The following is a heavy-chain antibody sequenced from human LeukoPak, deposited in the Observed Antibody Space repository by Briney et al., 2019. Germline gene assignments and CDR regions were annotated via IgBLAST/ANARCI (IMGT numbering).Heavy chain of an antibody. Sequence: SETLSLTCTVSGGSISSYYWSWIRRPPGKGLEWIGYIYYSGCTNYNPSLKSRVTISVDTSKNQFSLKLSSVTAADTAVYYCARGLVGAFDIWGQGTMVTVSS. V-gene: IGHV4-59*01. CDR2: IYYSGCT. J-gene: IGHJ3*02. CDR3: ARGLVGAFDI. CDR1: GGSISSYY.